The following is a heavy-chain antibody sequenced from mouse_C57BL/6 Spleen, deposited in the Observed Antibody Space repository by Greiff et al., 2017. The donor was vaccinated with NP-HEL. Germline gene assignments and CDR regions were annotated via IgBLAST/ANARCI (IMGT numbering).Heavy chain of an antibody. CDR2: ISSGGSYN. CDR3: ARLSSTMVTTSGYFDV. V-gene: IGHV5-6*01. Sequence: EVKLMESGGDLVKPGGSLKRAGGDSGFTFSSYGMSWVRQTPDKRLEWVATISSGGSYNDDPDSVKGRFTISRDNAKNTLYLQMSSLKTEDTAMYYCARLSSTMVTTSGYFDVWGTGTTVTVSS. CDR1: GFTFSSYG. J-gene: IGHJ1*03. D-gene: IGHD2-2*01.